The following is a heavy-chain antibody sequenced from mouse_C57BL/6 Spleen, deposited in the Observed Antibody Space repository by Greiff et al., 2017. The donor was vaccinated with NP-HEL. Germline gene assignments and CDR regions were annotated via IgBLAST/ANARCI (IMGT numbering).Heavy chain of an antibody. D-gene: IGHD1-1*01. Sequence: QVQLQQPGAELVLPGASVKLSCTASGYTFTSYWMPWVKQRPGQGLEWIGEIDPSDSYTNYNQQFKGKSTLTVDKSSRTAYMQLSSLTSEDSAVYYCARGDYYGSSPWFAYWGQGTLVTVSA. CDR1: GYTFTSYW. CDR3: ARGDYYGSSPWFAY. J-gene: IGHJ3*01. V-gene: IGHV1-69*01. CDR2: IDPSDSYT.